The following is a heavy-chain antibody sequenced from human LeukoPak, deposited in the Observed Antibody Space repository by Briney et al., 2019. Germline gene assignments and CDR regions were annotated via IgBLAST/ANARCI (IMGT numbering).Heavy chain of an antibody. J-gene: IGHJ3*02. D-gene: IGHD3-10*01. CDR2: IYYNGST. CDR1: GDSIYNYY. V-gene: IGHV4-59*01. CDR3: ARESGKLLWFGELGRNAFDI. Sequence: PSETLSLTCSVSGDSIYNYYWSWIRQPPGKRLEWIGYIYYNGSTNYNPSLKSRVTFSVDTSRSQFALRLSSVTAADTAVYYCARESGKLLWFGELGRNAFDIWGQGTMVTVSS.